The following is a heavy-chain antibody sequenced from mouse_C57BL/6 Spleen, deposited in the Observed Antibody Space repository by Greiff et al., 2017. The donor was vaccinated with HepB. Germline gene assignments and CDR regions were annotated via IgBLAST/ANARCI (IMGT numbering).Heavy chain of an antibody. CDR2: INPNNGGT. V-gene: IGHV1-26*01. J-gene: IGHJ1*03. CDR1: GYTFTDYY. Sequence: EVQLQQSGPELVKPGASVKISCKASGYTFTDYYMNWVKQSHGKSLEWIGDINPNNGGTSYNQKFKGKATLTVDKSSSTAYMELRSLTSEDSAVYYCARFLPHWYFDVWGTGTTVTVSS. CDR3: ARFLPHWYFDV.